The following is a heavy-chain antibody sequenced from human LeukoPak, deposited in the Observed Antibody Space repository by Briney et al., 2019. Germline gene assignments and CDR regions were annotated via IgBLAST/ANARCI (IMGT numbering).Heavy chain of an antibody. V-gene: IGHV4-39*01. Sequence: PQTLSPTCTVSGGSISSISNCWAWIRHHPGKGLEWIRSIFYSGTTYYNPSIRSRVTISVDTSKNQFSLKLSSVTASDTAVYYCARRAYSGSYPSYFDYGGQGTLITVS. J-gene: IGHJ4*02. CDR1: GGSISSISNC. D-gene: IGHD1-26*01. CDR3: ARRAYSGSYPSYFDY. CDR2: IFYSGTT.